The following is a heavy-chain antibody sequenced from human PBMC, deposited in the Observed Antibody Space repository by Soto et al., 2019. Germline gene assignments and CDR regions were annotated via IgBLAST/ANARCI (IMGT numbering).Heavy chain of an antibody. V-gene: IGHV4-31*03. CDR1: GGSMRSEGYY. CDR2: IYYSGLT. D-gene: IGHD3-9*01. CDR3: AYPRGFTGYHGD. Sequence: SETLSLTCSLSGGSMRSEGYYCSWIREHPGKGLEWIGYIYYSGLTDYNPSLKSRLTISLEKSKNEFYLKLRSVSAAVTAVYYCAYPRGFTGYHGDWGQGTLVTVSS. J-gene: IGHJ4*02.